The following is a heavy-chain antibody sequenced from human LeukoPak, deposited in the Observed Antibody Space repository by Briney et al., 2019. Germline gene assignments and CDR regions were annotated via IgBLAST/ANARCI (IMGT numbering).Heavy chain of an antibody. CDR1: GFTFSSYS. V-gene: IGHV3-21*01. Sequence: GGSLRLSCAASGFTFSSYSMNWVRQAPGKGLEWVSSISSSSSYIYYADSVKGRFTISRDNAKNSLYLQMSSLRAEDTAVYYCATGRSTEGFDYWGQGTLVTVSS. D-gene: IGHD1-14*01. J-gene: IGHJ4*02. CDR2: ISSSSSYI. CDR3: ATGRSTEGFDY.